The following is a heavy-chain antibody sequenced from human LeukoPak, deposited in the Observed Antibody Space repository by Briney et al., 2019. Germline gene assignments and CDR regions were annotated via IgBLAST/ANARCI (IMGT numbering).Heavy chain of an antibody. CDR3: AREGYNWNERRGAFDI. Sequence: PSETLSLTCAVYGGSFSGYYWSWIRQPPGKGLEWIGYIYYSGSTKYNPSLKSRVTISVDTSKNQFSLKLSSVTAADTAVYYCAREGYNWNERRGAFDIWGQGTMVTVSS. CDR1: GGSFSGYY. CDR2: IYYSGST. J-gene: IGHJ3*02. V-gene: IGHV4-59*01. D-gene: IGHD1-20*01.